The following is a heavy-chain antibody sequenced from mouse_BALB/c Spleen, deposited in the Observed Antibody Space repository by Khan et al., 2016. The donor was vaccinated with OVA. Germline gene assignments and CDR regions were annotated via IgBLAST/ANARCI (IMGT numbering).Heavy chain of an antibody. CDR1: GFTFSSYA. CDR2: ISKSGSNT. J-gene: IGHJ3*01. D-gene: IGHD1-1*01. V-gene: IGHV5-9-4*01. CDR3: ARDRYYGSSPDWFAY. Sequence: EVELVESGGGLVRPGGSLKLSCAASGFTFSSYALSWVRQTPEKRLEWVAEISKSGSNTYYPDTVTGRFTISRDNAKNTLYLEMSSLRSEDTAMYSCARDRYYGSSPDWFAYWGQGTLVTVSA.